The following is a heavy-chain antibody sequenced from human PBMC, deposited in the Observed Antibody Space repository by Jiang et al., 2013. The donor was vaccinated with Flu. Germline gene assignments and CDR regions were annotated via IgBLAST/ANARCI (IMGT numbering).Heavy chain of an antibody. V-gene: IGHV1-18*01. J-gene: IGHJ4*02. CDR3: ARGSHYYGSGSYYNTLDY. Sequence: SGAEVKKPGASVKVSCKASGYTFTSYGISWVRQAPGQGLEWMGWISAYNGNTNYAQKLQGRVTMTTDTSTSTAYMELRSLRSDDTAVYYCARGSHYYGSGSYYNTLDYWGQGTLVTVSS. CDR2: ISAYNGNT. D-gene: IGHD3-10*01. CDR1: GYTFTSYG.